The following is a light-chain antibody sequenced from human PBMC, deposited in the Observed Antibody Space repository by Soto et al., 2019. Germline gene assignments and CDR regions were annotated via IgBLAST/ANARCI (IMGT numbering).Light chain of an antibody. V-gene: IGKV3-15*01. CDR2: GAS. J-gene: IGKJ4*01. CDR1: QSIRDN. Sequence: DIVITQSPAILSVSLGERDTLSCLASQSIRDNLAWYQQRSGQAPRLLIYGASTRATRVPARFSGSGSGTEFNLTISSLQSDDFARYYCHQYKSWPPLTFGGGTKVE. CDR3: HQYKSWPPLT.